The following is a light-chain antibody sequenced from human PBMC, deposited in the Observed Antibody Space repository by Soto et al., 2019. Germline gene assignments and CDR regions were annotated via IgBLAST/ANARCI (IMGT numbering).Light chain of an antibody. CDR2: EVS. Sequence: QSALTQPPSVSGSPGQSGTISCTGTSSDVGGYNRVSWYQQPPGTAPKLMIYEVSNRPSGVPDRFSGSKSGNTASLTISGLQAEDEADYYCSSYTSSGTWVVFGGGTKVTVL. J-gene: IGLJ2*01. V-gene: IGLV2-18*02. CDR3: SSYTSSGTWVV. CDR1: SSDVGGYNR.